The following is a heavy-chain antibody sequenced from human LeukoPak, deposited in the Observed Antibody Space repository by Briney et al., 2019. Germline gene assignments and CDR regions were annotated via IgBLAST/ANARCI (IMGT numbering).Heavy chain of an antibody. Sequence: GGSLRLSCAASGFTFTSYAMSWVRPAPGKGLEWVSAINGGGGTSFYADSVKGRFTISRDNSKNTLYLQMSSLRAEDTAVYYCAKVRDSSGWGTLFGYWGQGALVTVSS. CDR2: INGGGGTS. V-gene: IGHV3-23*01. D-gene: IGHD6-19*01. CDR1: GFTFTSYA. J-gene: IGHJ4*02. CDR3: AKVRDSSGWGTLFGY.